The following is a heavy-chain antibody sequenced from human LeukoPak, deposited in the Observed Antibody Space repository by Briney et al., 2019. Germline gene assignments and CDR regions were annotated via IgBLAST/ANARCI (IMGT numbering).Heavy chain of an antibody. J-gene: IGHJ4*02. Sequence: SVKVSCKASGGTFSSYAISWVRQAPGQGLEWMGGIIPIFGTANYAQKFQGRVTITADESTSTAYMELSSLRSEDTAVYYCARDAPEYSSSNWGYFDYWGQGTLVTVSS. V-gene: IGHV1-69*13. D-gene: IGHD6-6*01. CDR1: GGTFSSYA. CDR2: IIPIFGTA. CDR3: ARDAPEYSSSNWGYFDY.